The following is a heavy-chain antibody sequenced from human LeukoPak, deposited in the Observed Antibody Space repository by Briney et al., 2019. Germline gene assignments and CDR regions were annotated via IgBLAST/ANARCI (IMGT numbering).Heavy chain of an antibody. J-gene: IGHJ4*02. V-gene: IGHV3-33*01. D-gene: IGHD3-22*01. CDR2: IWYDGSDK. Sequence: GGSLRLSCEASGFTFSSYGMHWVRQAPGKGLEWVAVIWYDGSDKYYADSVKGRFSISRDNSKNTLYLLMNSLRAEDTAVYYCARELPPVVNFYFDSWGQGTLVTVSS. CDR3: ARELPPVVNFYFDS. CDR1: GFTFSSYG.